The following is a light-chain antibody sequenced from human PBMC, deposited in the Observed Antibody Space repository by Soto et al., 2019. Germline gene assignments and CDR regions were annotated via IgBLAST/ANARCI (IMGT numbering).Light chain of an antibody. CDR3: QTWGTGSGV. V-gene: IGLV4-69*01. Sequence: QSVLTQSPSASASLGASVKLTCTLSSGHNTYAIAWHQQQPEKGPRYLMKLNSDGSHSKGDGIPDRFSGSSSGAERYLTISSLQSEDEADYYCQTWGTGSGVFGGGTKLTVL. CDR1: SGHNTYA. J-gene: IGLJ3*02. CDR2: LNSDGSH.